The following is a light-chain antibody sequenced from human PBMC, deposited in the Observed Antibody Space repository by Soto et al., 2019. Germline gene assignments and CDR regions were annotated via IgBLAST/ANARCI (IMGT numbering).Light chain of an antibody. CDR2: DAS. J-gene: IGKJ1*01. CDR3: QQYNSYSSWT. CDR1: QSISSW. V-gene: IGKV1-5*01. Sequence: DIQMTQSPSTLSASVGDRVTITCRASQSISSWLAWYQQKPGKAPKLLIYDASSLESGVPSRFSGSGSGTEFTLTISSLQPDDFATYCCQQYNSYSSWTFGQGTKVEIK.